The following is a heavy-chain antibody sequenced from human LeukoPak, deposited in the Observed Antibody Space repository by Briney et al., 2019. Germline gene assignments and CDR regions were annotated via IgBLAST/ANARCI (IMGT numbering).Heavy chain of an antibody. CDR1: GFTFSSYS. D-gene: IGHD6-13*01. V-gene: IGHV3-21*01. CDR2: ISSSSSYI. J-gene: IGHJ5*02. CDR3: AREAEQQLVRSWFDP. Sequence: GGSLRLSCAASGFTFSSYSMNWVRQAPGKGLEWVSSISSSSSYIYYADSVKGRFTISRDNAKNSLYLQTNSLRAEDTAVYYCAREAEQQLVRSWFDPWGQGTLVTVSS.